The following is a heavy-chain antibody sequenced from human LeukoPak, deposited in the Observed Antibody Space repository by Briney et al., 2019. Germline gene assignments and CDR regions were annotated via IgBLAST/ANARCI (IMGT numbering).Heavy chain of an antibody. Sequence: PGGSLRLSCAASGFSFSSYAIHWVRQDPGKGLEWVGMISYGGSNKFYGDSVKGRFTISRDNSKNTLYLHMNSLRPEDTAVYYCARDYGSGLTKGYYLDYWGQGTLVTVSS. CDR3: ARDYGSGLTKGYYLDY. D-gene: IGHD3-10*01. CDR1: GFSFSSYA. J-gene: IGHJ4*02. CDR2: ISYGGSNK. V-gene: IGHV3-30*04.